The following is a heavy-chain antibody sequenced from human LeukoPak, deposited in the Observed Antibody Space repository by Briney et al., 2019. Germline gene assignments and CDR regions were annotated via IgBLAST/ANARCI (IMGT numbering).Heavy chain of an antibody. V-gene: IGHV4-4*07. CDR3: TGDAKAAGYT. Sequence: SESLSLTCTVSGGSVSSDSRSWMRQSDGKGLERIGRIYGSGRTAYNPSLKSRVTISMETSKNQFSRKMTSMTSADTALYICTGDAKAAGYTWGPGALVTVSS. D-gene: IGHD2-15*01. J-gene: IGHJ5*02. CDR2: IYGSGRT. CDR1: GGSVSSDS.